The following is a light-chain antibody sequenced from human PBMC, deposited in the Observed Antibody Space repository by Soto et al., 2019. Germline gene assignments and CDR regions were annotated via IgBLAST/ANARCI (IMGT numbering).Light chain of an antibody. J-gene: IGKJ4*01. CDR3: QHYNSWPPLT. CDR1: QAIRSN. Sequence: ELVMTQSPATLSVSPGERATLSCRASQAIRSNFAWYHQKPGQAPRLLIYDASSRATCVPASFSVSVYETDFTLSISSLQYEDCADYFCQHYNSWPPLTFGGGTTVDI. V-gene: IGKV3-15*01. CDR2: DAS.